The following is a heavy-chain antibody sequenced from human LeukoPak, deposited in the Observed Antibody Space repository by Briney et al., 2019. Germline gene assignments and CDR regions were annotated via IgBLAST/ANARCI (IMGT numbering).Heavy chain of an antibody. D-gene: IGHD2-21*02. J-gene: IGHJ4*02. CDR1: GFTFDDYA. V-gene: IGHV3-43D*04. CDR3: ARDARGAYCGGDCSPYFDY. CDR2: ISWDGGST. Sequence: GGSLRLSCAASGFTFDDYAMHWVRQAPGKGLEWVSLISWDGGSTYYADSVKGRFTISRDNSKNSLYLQMNSLRAEDTAVYYCARDARGAYCGGDCSPYFDYWGQGTLSPSPQ.